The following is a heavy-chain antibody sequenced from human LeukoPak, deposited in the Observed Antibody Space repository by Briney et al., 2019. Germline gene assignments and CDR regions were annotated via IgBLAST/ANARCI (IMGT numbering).Heavy chain of an antibody. CDR1: GFTFSSYA. V-gene: IGHV3-23*01. CDR3: AKDRTRYYYDSSGYYYVGLL. D-gene: IGHD3-22*01. Sequence: GGSLRLSCAASGFTFSSYAMSWVRQVPGKGLEWVSAISGSGGSTYYADSVKGRFTISRDNSKNTLYLQMNSLRAEDTAVYYRAKDRTRYYYDSSGYYYVGLLWGQGTLVTVSS. CDR2: ISGSGGST. J-gene: IGHJ4*02.